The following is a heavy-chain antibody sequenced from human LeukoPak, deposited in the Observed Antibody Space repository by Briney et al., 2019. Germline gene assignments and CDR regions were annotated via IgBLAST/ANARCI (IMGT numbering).Heavy chain of an antibody. J-gene: IGHJ4*02. V-gene: IGHV5-51*01. Sequence: GESLKISCKGSGYIFSNYWIGWVRQMPGKGLEWMGIIYPRDSNTKYSPSFQGQVTISADKSISTTYLQWSSLKASDTAVYYCARLDMVATGHYWGQGTLVTVSS. CDR1: GYIFSNYW. D-gene: IGHD5-12*01. CDR3: ARLDMVATGHY. CDR2: IYPRDSNT.